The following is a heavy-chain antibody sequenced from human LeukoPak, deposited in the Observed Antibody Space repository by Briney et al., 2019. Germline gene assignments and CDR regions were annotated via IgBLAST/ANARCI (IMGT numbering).Heavy chain of an antibody. J-gene: IGHJ4*02. Sequence: GGSLRLSCAASGFSFSTYAMSWVRQAPGKGLEWVSGICGNDGKTYYADSVKGRFAISRDNSKNTLHLQMNSLRAGDTALYYCAKDTGGSCYSAIAYWGQGALVTVST. D-gene: IGHD2-15*01. CDR3: AKDTGGSCYSAIAY. CDR2: ICGNDGKT. CDR1: GFSFSTYA. V-gene: IGHV3-23*01.